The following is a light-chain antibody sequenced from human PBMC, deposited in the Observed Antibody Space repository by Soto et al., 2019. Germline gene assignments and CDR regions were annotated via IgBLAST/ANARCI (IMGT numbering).Light chain of an antibody. CDR3: QSYDSSLNVV. J-gene: IGLJ2*01. V-gene: IGLV1-40*01. Sequence: QSVLTQPPSVSGAPGQRVTISCTGGSSNIGAGYDVHWYHQLPGTPPKLLIYNNIDRSSGVPDRFSGSKSGSSASLAIAGPQSEDEGYYYCQSYDSSLNVVFGGGTKLTVL. CDR1: SSNIGAGYD. CDR2: NNI.